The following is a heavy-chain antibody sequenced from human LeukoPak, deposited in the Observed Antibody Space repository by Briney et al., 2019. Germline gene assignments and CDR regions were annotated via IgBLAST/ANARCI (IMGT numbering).Heavy chain of an antibody. V-gene: IGHV3-21*01. D-gene: IGHD4-11*01. CDR1: GFTFISYN. CDR2: ITSSTYI. Sequence: GGPLRLSCAAPGFTFISYNLNWVRQAPGKGLEWVSSITSSTYIYCSDSVKGRFTISRANAKNSLYLQMSSLRAEDTAVYYCARGYSNSLDYWGQGTLVTVPS. J-gene: IGHJ4*02. CDR3: ARGYSNSLDY.